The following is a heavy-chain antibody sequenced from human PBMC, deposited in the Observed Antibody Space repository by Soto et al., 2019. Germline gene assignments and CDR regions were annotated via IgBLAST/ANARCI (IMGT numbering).Heavy chain of an antibody. CDR3: AKDPLWYDSDWYPPPGFEP. V-gene: IGHV3-23*01. D-gene: IGHD6-19*01. J-gene: IGHJ5*02. CDR2: ITAYGDST. CDR1: GFTFSNYA. Sequence: EVQLLEYGGGFVQPGGSLRLSCAASGFTFSNYAMSWVSQAPGKGLEWFSAITAYGDSTHYADSVKGRFTISRDSPKNTLYLQTDSLSAEDTAVYYCAKDPLWYDSDWYPPPGFEPWGPGTRGTVSS.